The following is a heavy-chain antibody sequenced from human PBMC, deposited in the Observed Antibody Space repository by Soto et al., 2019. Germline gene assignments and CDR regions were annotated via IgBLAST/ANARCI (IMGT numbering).Heavy chain of an antibody. J-gene: IGHJ4*02. CDR3: GRGGLAVSGTYDY. CDR2: ISGSNGDT. D-gene: IGHD6-19*01. V-gene: IGHV1-18*01. Sequence: QVQLVQSGAEVKESGASVKVSCKASGYTFTNYGVAWVRRAPGQGLEWMGWISGSNGDTKYAQNLQNRVSLTTDTSTNTDYMELRSLRPDDTAIYFCGRGGLAVSGTYDYWGQGTLVTVSS. CDR1: GYTFTNYG.